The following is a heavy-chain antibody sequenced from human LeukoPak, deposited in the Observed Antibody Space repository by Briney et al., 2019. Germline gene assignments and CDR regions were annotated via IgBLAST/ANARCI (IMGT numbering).Heavy chain of an antibody. CDR3: AREGVVVPGAFDI. J-gene: IGHJ3*02. CDR2: ISSSGSTI. V-gene: IGHV3-48*03. CDR1: GFTFSSYE. Sequence: GSLRLSCAASGFTFSSYEMNWVRQAPGKGLEWVSYISSSGSTIYYADSVKGRFTISRDNAKNSLYLQMNSLRAEDTAVYYCAREGVVVPGAFDIWGQGTMVTVSS. D-gene: IGHD2-15*01.